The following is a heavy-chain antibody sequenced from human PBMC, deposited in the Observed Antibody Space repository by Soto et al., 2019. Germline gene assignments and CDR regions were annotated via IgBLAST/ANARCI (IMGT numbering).Heavy chain of an antibody. D-gene: IGHD4-17*01. CDR3: VRVFSDGESYHDY. V-gene: IGHV4-31*03. Sequence: SETLSLTCTVSCGSISSGGYYWSWIRQHPGKGLEWIGYIYYSGSTYYNPSLKSRVTISVDTSKNQFSLKLSSVTAADTAVYYCVRVFSDGESYHDYSSRRTRDTVSS. J-gene: IGHJ4*02. CDR2: IYYSGST. CDR1: CGSISSGGYY.